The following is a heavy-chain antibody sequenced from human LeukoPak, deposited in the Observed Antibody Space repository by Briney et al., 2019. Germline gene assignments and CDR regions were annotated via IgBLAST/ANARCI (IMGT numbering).Heavy chain of an antibody. CDR3: ARGRLDYYGMDV. J-gene: IGHJ6*02. V-gene: IGHV6-1*01. CDR2: TFYRSGYFN. CDR1: GDSVSRNSAA. D-gene: IGHD3-16*01. Sequence: SQTLSLTCAISGDSVSRNSAAWNWIRHSPSRGLEWLGRTFYRSGYFNEYAVSLKSRISINADTSKNQFSLQLNSVAPEDTAVYYCARGRLDYYGMDVWGQGTTVTVSS.